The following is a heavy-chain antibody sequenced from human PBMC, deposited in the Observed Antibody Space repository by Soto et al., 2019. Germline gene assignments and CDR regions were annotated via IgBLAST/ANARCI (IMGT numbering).Heavy chain of an antibody. CDR3: ERSENYYILDY. CDR1: GFTFSSYS. CDR2: IKKDGTAK. Sequence: GGSLRLSGAASGFTFSSYSMIWVRQAPGKRLEWVANIKKDGTAKYYVHYVTGRFTISTDKRNNSLYLQMKSLRTEESALYYCERSENYYILDYWGKGTLVTVSS. V-gene: IGHV3-7*02. J-gene: IGHJ4*02. D-gene: IGHD3-10*02.